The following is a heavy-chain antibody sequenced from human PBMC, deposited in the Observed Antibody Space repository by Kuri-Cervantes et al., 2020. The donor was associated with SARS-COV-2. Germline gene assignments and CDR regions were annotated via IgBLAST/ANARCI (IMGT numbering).Heavy chain of an antibody. V-gene: IGHV3-13*03. J-gene: IGHJ4*02. D-gene: IGHD6-13*01. CDR2: IGTAGDT. Sequence: GESLKISCAACGFTFSSYDMHWVRQATGEGLEWVSAIGTAGDTYYPGSVKGQFTISRENAKNTLYLQMNSLRAEDTAVYYCARDFWEQLVDYWGQGTLVTVSS. CDR1: GFTFSSYD. CDR3: ARDFWEQLVDY.